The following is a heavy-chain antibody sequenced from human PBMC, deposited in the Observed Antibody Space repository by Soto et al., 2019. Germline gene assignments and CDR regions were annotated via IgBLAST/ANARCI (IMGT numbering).Heavy chain of an antibody. CDR2: ISYDGSNR. V-gene: IGHV3-30*18. J-gene: IGHJ3*02. Sequence: QVQLVESGGGVVQPGRSLRLSCAASGFTFSSYGMHWVRPAPGKGLEWVAVISYDGSNRYYPDSVKGRFTISRDNSKNTLYLQMNSLRAEDTAVYYCAKDSAGLHAFDIWGQGKMVAVSS. CDR1: GFTFSSYG. CDR3: AKDSAGLHAFDI.